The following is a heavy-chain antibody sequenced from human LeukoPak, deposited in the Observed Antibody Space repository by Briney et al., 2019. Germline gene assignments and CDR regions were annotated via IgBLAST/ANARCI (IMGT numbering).Heavy chain of an antibody. Sequence: ASVKVSRKASGGTFSSYAISWVRQAPGQGLEWMGRIIPIFGTANYAQKFQGRVTITADESTSTAYMELSSLRSEDTAVYYCASALVYYDSSGYYPFTDYWGQGTLVTVSS. CDR1: GGTFSSYA. J-gene: IGHJ4*02. D-gene: IGHD3-22*01. V-gene: IGHV1-69*13. CDR3: ASALVYYDSSGYYPFTDY. CDR2: IIPIFGTA.